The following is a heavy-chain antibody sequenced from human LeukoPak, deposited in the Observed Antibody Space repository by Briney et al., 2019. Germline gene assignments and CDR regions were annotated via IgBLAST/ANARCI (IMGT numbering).Heavy chain of an antibody. CDR2: IYHTEST. D-gene: IGHD3-10*01. J-gene: IGHJ6*03. V-gene: IGHV4-38-2*01. Sequence: SETLSLTCAVSGFSISSDNYWGWIRQPPGKGLEWIGSIYHTESTYYNPSLKSRVTISVDTSKNQFSLKLNSVTAADTAVYYCARLSYYYYYMDVWGRGTTVTVSS. CDR1: GFSISSDNY. CDR3: ARLSYYYYYMDV.